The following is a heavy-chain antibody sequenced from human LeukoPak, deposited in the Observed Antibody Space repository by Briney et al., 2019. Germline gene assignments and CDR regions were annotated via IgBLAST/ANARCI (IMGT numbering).Heavy chain of an antibody. Sequence: GGSLRLSCAASGFTFSSYGMHWVRQAPGKGLEWVAVISYDGSNKYYADSVKGRFTISRDNSKNTLYLQMNSLRAEDTAVYYCARDRPLLWYDTRPYPYGMDVWGQGTTVTVSS. CDR1: GFTFSSYG. CDR3: ARDRPLLWYDTRPYPYGMDV. V-gene: IGHV3-30*03. D-gene: IGHD1-1*01. J-gene: IGHJ6*02. CDR2: ISYDGSNK.